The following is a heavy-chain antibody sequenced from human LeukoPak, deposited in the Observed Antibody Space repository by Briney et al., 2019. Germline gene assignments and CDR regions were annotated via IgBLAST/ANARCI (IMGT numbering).Heavy chain of an antibody. V-gene: IGHV4-34*01. Sequence: SETLSLTCAVYGGSFSGYYWSWIRQPPGKGLEWIGEINHSGSTNYNPSLKSRVTISVDTSKNQFSLKLSSVTAADTAVYYCARGRGYCSSTSCYAQYFDPWGRGTLVTVSS. J-gene: IGHJ2*01. CDR3: ARGRGYCSSTSCYAQYFDP. D-gene: IGHD2-2*01. CDR1: GGSFSGYY. CDR2: INHSGST.